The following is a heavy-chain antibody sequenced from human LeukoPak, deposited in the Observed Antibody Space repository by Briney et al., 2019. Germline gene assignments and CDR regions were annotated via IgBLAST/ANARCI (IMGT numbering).Heavy chain of an antibody. Sequence: PGGSLRLSCAASGFTFSSYAMSWVRQAPGKGLEWVSAISGSGGSTYYADSVKGRFTISRDNSKNTLYLQMNSLRAEDTAVYYCAKEGRDCSSTSCYRIYYYYYMDVWGKGTTVTVSS. V-gene: IGHV3-23*01. D-gene: IGHD2-2*02. CDR3: AKEGRDCSSTSCYRIYYYYYMDV. CDR2: ISGSGGST. J-gene: IGHJ6*03. CDR1: GFTFSSYA.